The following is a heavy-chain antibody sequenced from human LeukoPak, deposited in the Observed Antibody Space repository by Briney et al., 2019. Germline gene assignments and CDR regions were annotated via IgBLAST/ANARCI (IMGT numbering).Heavy chain of an antibody. D-gene: IGHD2-15*01. J-gene: IGHJ5*02. V-gene: IGHV4-59*01. CDR3: ARGYCSGGSCYSGNWFDP. CDR2: IYYSGST. Sequence: SETLSLTCTVSGGSISSYYWCWIRQPPGKGLEWIGYIYYSGSTNYNPSLKSRVTISVDTSKNQFSLKLSSVTAADTAVYYCARGYCSGGSCYSGNWFDPWGQGTLVTVSS. CDR1: GGSISSYY.